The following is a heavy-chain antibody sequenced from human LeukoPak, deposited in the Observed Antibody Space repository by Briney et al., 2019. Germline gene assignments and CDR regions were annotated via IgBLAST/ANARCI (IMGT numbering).Heavy chain of an antibody. CDR2: IYYSGST. CDR3: ARLTTGYYYYYMDV. Sequence: SETLSLTCTVSGYSISSGYYWGWIRQPPGKGLEWIGYIYYSGSTNYNPSLKSRVTISVDTSKNQFSLKLSSVTAADTAVYYCARLTTGYYYYYMDVWGKGTTVTVSS. CDR1: GYSISSGYY. D-gene: IGHD4-11*01. J-gene: IGHJ6*03. V-gene: IGHV4-61*01.